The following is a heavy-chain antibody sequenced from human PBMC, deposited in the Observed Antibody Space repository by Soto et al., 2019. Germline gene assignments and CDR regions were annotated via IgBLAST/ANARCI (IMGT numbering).Heavy chain of an antibody. Sequence: SETLSRTFTVSGGSIRGYYWSWIRQPPGKGLEWIGYIFYRGNTLYNPSLQSRVTISVDTSKNQFFLGLTSVTAADTAVYYCTRHAIIPKLQYGMDVWGQGASVTVSS. V-gene: IGHV4-59*01. CDR2: IFYRGNT. D-gene: IGHD1-1*01. CDR3: TRHAIIPKLQYGMDV. CDR1: GGSIRGYY. J-gene: IGHJ6*02.